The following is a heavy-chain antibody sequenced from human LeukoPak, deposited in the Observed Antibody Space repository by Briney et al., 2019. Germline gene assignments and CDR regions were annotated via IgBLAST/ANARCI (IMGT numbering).Heavy chain of an antibody. CDR3: ARGNGATHELNFDC. Sequence: SETLSLTCTVSGGSISTYYWSWIRQPPGKGLEWIGYIYYSGSTNYNPSLKSRVTISVDTSKNQFSLKLSSVTAADTAVYYCARGNGATHELNFDCWGQGTLVTVSS. CDR1: GGSISTYY. CDR2: IYYSGST. D-gene: IGHD1-26*01. V-gene: IGHV4-59*12. J-gene: IGHJ4*02.